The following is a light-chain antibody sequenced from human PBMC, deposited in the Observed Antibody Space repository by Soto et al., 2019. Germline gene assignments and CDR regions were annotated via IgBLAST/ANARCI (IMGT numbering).Light chain of an antibody. CDR2: GTS. Sequence: EIVMSPSPVPVSVSPGERATLAFRASQNISRSLAWYQQKPGQGPSLLIYGTSTRAGGVPARFSGGGSGTEFTLTITSLQSEDFAVYYCHQYNGWPRTFGQGTKVDIK. CDR3: HQYNGWPRT. J-gene: IGKJ1*01. CDR1: QNISRS. V-gene: IGKV3-15*01.